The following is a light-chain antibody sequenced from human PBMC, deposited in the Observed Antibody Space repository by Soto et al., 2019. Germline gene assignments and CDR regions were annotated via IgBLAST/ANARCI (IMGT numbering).Light chain of an antibody. CDR1: QNIKNY. V-gene: IGKV1-39*01. CDR2: ATS. J-gene: IGKJ5*01. CDR3: QQSYSTLIT. Sequence: DIQMTQSPASRSAYVGDRFTVXXLASQNIKNYLNWYQQKPGRAPXLLIYATSSLQNGVPSRFSGNGSGTDFTLTISSLQPEDFATYSCQQSYSTLITFGQGTRLVI.